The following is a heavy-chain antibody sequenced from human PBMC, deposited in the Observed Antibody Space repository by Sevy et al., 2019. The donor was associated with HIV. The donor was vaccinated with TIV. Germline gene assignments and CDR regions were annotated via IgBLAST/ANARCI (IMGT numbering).Heavy chain of an antibody. CDR3: AKDREYSSSSDY. CDR1: GFTFSSYA. D-gene: IGHD6-6*01. V-gene: IGHV3-23*01. Sequence: GGSLRLSCAASGFTFSSYAMSWVRQAPGKGLEWVSAISGSGGSTYYADSVKGRFTISRNNSKNTLYLQMNSLRAEDTAVYYCAKDREYSSSSDYWGQGTLVTVSS. J-gene: IGHJ4*02. CDR2: ISGSGGST.